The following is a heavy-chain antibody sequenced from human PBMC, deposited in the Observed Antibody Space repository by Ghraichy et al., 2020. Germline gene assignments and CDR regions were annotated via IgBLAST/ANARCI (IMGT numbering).Heavy chain of an antibody. D-gene: IGHD2-8*01. J-gene: IGHJ3*02. CDR2: IYSGGST. Sequence: RGSLRLSCAASGFTVSSNYMSWVRQAPGKGLEWVSVIYSGGSTYYADSVKGRFTISRDNSKNTLYLQMNSLRAEDTAVYYCARANPLDAFDIWGQGTMVTVSS. CDR3: ARANPLDAFDI. CDR1: GFTVSSNY. V-gene: IGHV3-53*01.